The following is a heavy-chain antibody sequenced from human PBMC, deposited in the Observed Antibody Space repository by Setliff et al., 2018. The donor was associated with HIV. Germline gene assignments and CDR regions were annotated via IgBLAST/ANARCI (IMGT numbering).Heavy chain of an antibody. CDR1: GDSINNYY. V-gene: IGHV4-59*01. Sequence: SETLSLTCTVSGDSINNYYWSWIRQPPGKGLEWIGYVYSTGSTNSKSSLKSRVTISVDTSKNQFSLKLSSVTAADTAVYYCARDPGGLYCTSSSCQGGCFDPWGQGARVTVSS. J-gene: IGHJ5*02. D-gene: IGHD2-2*01. CDR2: VYSTGST. CDR3: ARDPGGLYCTSSSCQGGCFDP.